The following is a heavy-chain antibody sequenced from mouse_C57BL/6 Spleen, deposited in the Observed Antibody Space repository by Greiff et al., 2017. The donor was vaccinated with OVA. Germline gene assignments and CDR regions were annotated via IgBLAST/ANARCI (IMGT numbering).Heavy chain of an antibody. CDR3: ARDAGWLLYWYFDV. V-gene: IGHV1-76*01. Sequence: QVQLQQSGAELVRPGASVKLSCKASGYTFTDYYINWVKQRPGQGLEWIARIYPGSGNTYYNEKFKGKATLTAEKSSSTAYMQLSSLTSEDSAVYFCARDAGWLLYWYFDVWGTGTTVTVSS. CDR2: IYPGSGNT. CDR1: GYTFTDYY. J-gene: IGHJ1*03. D-gene: IGHD2-3*01.